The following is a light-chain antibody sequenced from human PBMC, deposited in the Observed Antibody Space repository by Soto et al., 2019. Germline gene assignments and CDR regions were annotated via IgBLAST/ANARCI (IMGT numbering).Light chain of an antibody. V-gene: IGKV3-20*01. CDR3: HYYGGP. CDR2: GAS. CDR1: QSDTNAY. Sequence: EMVVTQSPGTLSLSPGERATLSCRASQSDTNAYLTWYQRKPGQAPRLLIYGASTRATGIPDRFSGSGSGTDFTLTISRVEPEDFAVYYCHYYGGPFGGGTKIEIK. J-gene: IGKJ4*01.